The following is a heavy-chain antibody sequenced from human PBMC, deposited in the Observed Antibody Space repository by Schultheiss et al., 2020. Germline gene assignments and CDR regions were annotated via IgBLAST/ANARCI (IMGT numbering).Heavy chain of an antibody. CDR1: GFTFASYA. D-gene: IGHD3-16*01. CDR3: ARDPAQVVIISYVMDV. V-gene: IGHV3-23*01. Sequence: GGSLRLSCAPSGFTFASYAMSWVRQAPGKGLEWVSAITGSGGTTYYADSVKGRFTISRDNSKNTLYLQMNSLTADDTAVYYCARDPAQVVIISYVMDVWGQGTTVTVSS. CDR2: ITGSGGTT. J-gene: IGHJ6*02.